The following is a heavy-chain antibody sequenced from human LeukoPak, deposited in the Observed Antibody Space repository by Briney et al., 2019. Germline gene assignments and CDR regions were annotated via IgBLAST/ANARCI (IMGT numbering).Heavy chain of an antibody. V-gene: IGHV3-23*01. J-gene: IGHJ4*02. Sequence: GGSLRLSCAASGFTFSTYAMSWVRQAPGKGLEWVSAISGSGDSTFYADSVKGRFTISRDNSRNTLYLQMNSLRAEDTAVYYCARDYVAALGFDSWGQGTLVTVSS. D-gene: IGHD6-13*01. CDR3: ARDYVAALGFDS. CDR1: GFTFSTYA. CDR2: ISGSGDST.